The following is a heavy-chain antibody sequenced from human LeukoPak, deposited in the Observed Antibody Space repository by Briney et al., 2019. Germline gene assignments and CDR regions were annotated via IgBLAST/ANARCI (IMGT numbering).Heavy chain of an antibody. CDR1: GFTFSSYA. D-gene: IGHD6-13*01. V-gene: IGHV3-30*01. Sequence: QSGRSLRLSCAASGFTFSSYAMHWVRQAPGKGLEWVAVISYDGSNKYYADSVKGRFTISRDNSKNTLYLQMNSLRAEDTAVYYCARAAAGTEPGDYWGQGTLVTVSS. CDR2: ISYDGSNK. CDR3: ARAAAGTEPGDY. J-gene: IGHJ4*02.